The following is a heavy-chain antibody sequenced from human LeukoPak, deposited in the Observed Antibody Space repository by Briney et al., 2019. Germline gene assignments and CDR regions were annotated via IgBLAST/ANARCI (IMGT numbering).Heavy chain of an antibody. Sequence: ASVKVSCTASGGTFSSYAISWVRQAPGQGLEWMGGIIPIFGTANYAQKFQGRVTITADESTSTAYMELSSLRSEDTAVYYCARDVRKQWLDFGHYGMDVWGQGTTVTVSS. CDR1: GGTFSSYA. D-gene: IGHD6-19*01. J-gene: IGHJ6*02. CDR3: ARDVRKQWLDFGHYGMDV. V-gene: IGHV1-69*13. CDR2: IIPIFGTA.